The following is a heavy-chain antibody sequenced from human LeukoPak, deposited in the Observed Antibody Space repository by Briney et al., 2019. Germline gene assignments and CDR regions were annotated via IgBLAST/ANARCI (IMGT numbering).Heavy chain of an antibody. J-gene: IGHJ4*02. Sequence: SETLSLTCTVSGGSISSYYWSWIRQPPGKGLEWIGYIYTSGSTNYNPSLKSRVTISVDTSKDQFSLKLSSVTAADTAVYYCARHGRSSSYFDYWGQGTLVTVSS. CDR1: GGSISSYY. CDR2: IYTSGST. CDR3: ARHGRSSSYFDY. D-gene: IGHD6-6*01. V-gene: IGHV4-4*09.